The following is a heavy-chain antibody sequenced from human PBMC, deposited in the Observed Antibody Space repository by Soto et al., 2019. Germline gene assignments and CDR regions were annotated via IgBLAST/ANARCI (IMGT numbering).Heavy chain of an antibody. V-gene: IGHV4-34*01. J-gene: IGHJ6*02. CDR3: AREGPYCSSTSCQSLYYYGMDV. D-gene: IGHD2-2*01. Sequence: LSLTCAVYGGSFSGYYWSWIRQPPGKGLEWIGEINHSGSTNYNPSLKSRVTISVDTSKNQFSLKLSSVTAADTAVYYCAREGPYCSSTSCQSLYYYGMDVWGQGTTVTVSS. CDR1: GGSFSGYY. CDR2: INHSGST.